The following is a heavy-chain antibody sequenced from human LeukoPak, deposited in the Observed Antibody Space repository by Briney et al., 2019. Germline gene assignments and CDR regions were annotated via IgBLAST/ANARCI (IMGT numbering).Heavy chain of an antibody. D-gene: IGHD1-26*01. CDR3: TRALGSDY. CDR2: INPNSGGT. J-gene: IGHJ4*02. Sequence: ASVKVSCKASGYTFTDYYMNWVRQAPGQGLEWMGWINPNSGGTHYAQKFQGRVTMTRDTSITTPYMELSSLRSDDTAMYYCTRALGSDYWGQGTLVTVSS. V-gene: IGHV1-2*02. CDR1: GYTFTDYY.